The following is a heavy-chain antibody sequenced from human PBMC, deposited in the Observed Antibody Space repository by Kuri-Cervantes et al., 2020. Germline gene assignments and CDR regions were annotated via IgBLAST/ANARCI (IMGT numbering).Heavy chain of an antibody. CDR2: ISSSSSTI. V-gene: IGHV3-23*01. Sequence: GGSLRLSCTASGFTFGDYAMSWFRQAPGKGLEWVSYISSSSSTIYYADSLKGRFTISRDNSKNTLFLQMNSLRAEDTAVYYCAKTRSVAVAGPFAFWGQGILVTVSS. CDR3: AKTRSVAVAGPFAF. J-gene: IGHJ4*02. D-gene: IGHD6-19*01. CDR1: GFTFGDYA.